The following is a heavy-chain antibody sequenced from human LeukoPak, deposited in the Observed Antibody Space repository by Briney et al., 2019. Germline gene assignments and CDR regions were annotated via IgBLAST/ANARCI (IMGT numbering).Heavy chain of an antibody. CDR2: ISAYNGNT. CDR1: GYTFTSYG. D-gene: IGHD6-13*01. J-gene: IGHJ4*02. V-gene: IGHV1-18*01. CDR3: AREGAAAGTASFDY. Sequence: ASVKVSCKASGYTFTSYGISWVRQAPGQGLEWMGLISAYNGNTNYAQKLQGRVTMTTDTSTSTAYMELRSLRSEDTAVYYCAREGAAAGTASFDYWGQGTLVTVSS.